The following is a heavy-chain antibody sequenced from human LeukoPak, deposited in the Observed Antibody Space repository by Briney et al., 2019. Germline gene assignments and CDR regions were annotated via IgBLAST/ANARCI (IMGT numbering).Heavy chain of an antibody. Sequence: SQTLSLTCAVYGGSVSAYYWSWIRQPPGKGLEWMGEINHSGTTTYNPSLNRRVTISVDTSNNHFSLKLSSVTAADPAVYYWASGGYVSSTGHMVRGDKWGQGTLVTVSS. CDR3: ASGGYVSSTGHMVRGDK. V-gene: IGHV4-34*01. CDR1: GGSVSAYY. CDR2: INHSGTT. D-gene: IGHD3-10*01. J-gene: IGHJ4*02.